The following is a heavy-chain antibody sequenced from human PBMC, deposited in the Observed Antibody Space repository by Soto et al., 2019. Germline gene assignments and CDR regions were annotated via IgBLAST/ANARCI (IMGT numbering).Heavy chain of an antibody. D-gene: IGHD2-15*01. V-gene: IGHV1-69*12. CDR2: IIPIFGKA. CDR1: GGTFSSYA. CDR3: ARESRYCSGGSCYFLPGIDY. J-gene: IGHJ4*02. Sequence: QVQLVQSGAEVKKPGSSVKVSCKASGGTFSSYAISWVRQAPGQGLEWMGGIIPIFGKANYAQKFQGRVTITADESTSTAHMELSSLRSEDTAVYYCARESRYCSGGSCYFLPGIDYWGQGTLVTVSS.